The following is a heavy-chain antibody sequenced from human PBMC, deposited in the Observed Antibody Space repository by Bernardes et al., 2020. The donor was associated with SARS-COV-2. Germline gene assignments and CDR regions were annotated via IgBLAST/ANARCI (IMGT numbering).Heavy chain of an antibody. J-gene: IGHJ6*02. CDR1: GYTFTDYY. Sequence: ASVKVSCKASGYTFTDYYIHWVRQPPGQGLAWMGWINPKSGGTNYAQKFQGRVTMTRDTSSSTAYMELNWLRFDDTAVYYCASRHSSFAFYGLDVWGQGTTVIVSS. CDR3: ASRHSSFAFYGLDV. CDR2: INPKSGGT. D-gene: IGHD6-6*01. V-gene: IGHV1-2*02.